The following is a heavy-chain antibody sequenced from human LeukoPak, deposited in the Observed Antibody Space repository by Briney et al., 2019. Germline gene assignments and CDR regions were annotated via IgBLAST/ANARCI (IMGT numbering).Heavy chain of an antibody. CDR1: GGSFSRYY. V-gene: IGHV4-59*01. CDR2: ICYRGST. D-gene: IGHD3-22*01. Sequence: SETLSLTCTVSGGSFSRYYGSCMRQPPGKGLEGIGYICYRGSTNYNPSLKSRVTISVDMSKNQFSLKLTSVPAADTAVYYCARLSSGYYYGIYCYFDLWGRGTLVTVSS. CDR3: ARLSSGYYYGIYCYFDL. J-gene: IGHJ2*01.